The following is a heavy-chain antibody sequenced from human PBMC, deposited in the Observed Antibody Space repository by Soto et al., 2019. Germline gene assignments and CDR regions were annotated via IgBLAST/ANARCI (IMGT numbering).Heavy chain of an antibody. D-gene: IGHD1-1*01. Sequence: GGSGKVYVKAAGYAFTSYDMYWVRKATGQGLEWVGWMNPSTGNSGYAQKFQGRVTMTSDTSISTAHMELSSLRSEDTAVYYCARRAETNGWNGFGDDQYYFDFWGQGTMVTVYS. CDR3: ARRAETNGWNGFGDDQYYFDF. CDR2: MNPSTGNS. CDR1: GYAFTSYD. J-gene: IGHJ4*02. V-gene: IGHV1-8*01.